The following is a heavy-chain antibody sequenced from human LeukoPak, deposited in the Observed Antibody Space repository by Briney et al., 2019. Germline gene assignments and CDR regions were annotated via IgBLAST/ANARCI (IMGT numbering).Heavy chain of an antibody. D-gene: IGHD3-10*01. Sequence: PWESLRLSCAASGFTFDEYGMSWVRQAPGKGLEWVSGINWSGGTTVYAESVKGRFTVSRDNAKNSLYLQVNSLRVDDTALYYCARERFGSDYYLDVWGKGTTATVPS. CDR1: GFTFDEYG. V-gene: IGHV3-20*04. CDR2: INWSGGTT. J-gene: IGHJ6*03. CDR3: ARERFGSDYYLDV.